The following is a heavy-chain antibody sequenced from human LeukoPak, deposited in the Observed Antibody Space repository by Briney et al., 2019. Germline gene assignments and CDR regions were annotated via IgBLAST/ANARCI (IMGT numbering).Heavy chain of an antibody. V-gene: IGHV3-48*01. CDR3: ARGYSTSSGFHFDY. CDR2: ISSNSETI. CDR1: GFTFSSYT. D-gene: IGHD6-6*01. J-gene: IGHJ4*02. Sequence: GVSLRLSCAASGFTFSSYTMNWVRQAPWKGLEWVSDISSNSETIYYADSVKGRFTISRDNAKNSLYLQMNSLRAEDTAVYYCARGYSTSSGFHFDYWDQGTLVTVSS.